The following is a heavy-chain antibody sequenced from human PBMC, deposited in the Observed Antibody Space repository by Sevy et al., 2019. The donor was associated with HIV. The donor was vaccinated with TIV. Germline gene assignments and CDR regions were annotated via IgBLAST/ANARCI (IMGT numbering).Heavy chain of an antibody. CDR1: GFTINTHA. D-gene: IGHD3-22*01. V-gene: IGHV3-23*01. J-gene: IGHJ3*01. CDR3: AKALNPALESMIEVIFRTLKGFDV. CDR2: ISGTGSST. Sequence: GGSLRLSCAASGFTINTHAMNWVRQAPGKGLEWVSVISGTGSSTYYADSVTGRFTISRYNSKNTLYMQMNSLRADDTAVYYCAKALNPALESMIEVIFRTLKGFDVWGQGTMVTVSS.